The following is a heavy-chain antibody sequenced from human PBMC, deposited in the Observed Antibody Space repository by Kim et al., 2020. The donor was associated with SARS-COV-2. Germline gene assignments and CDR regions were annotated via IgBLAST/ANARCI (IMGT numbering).Heavy chain of an antibody. J-gene: IGHJ4*02. D-gene: IGHD3-3*01. V-gene: IGHV3-49*03. Sequence: GGSLRLSCTASGFTFGDYAMSWFRQAPGKGLEWVGFIRSKAYGGTTEYAASVKGRFTISRDDSKSIAYLQMNSLKTEDTAVYYCTRGGQYYDFWSGYSGYFDYWGQGTLVTVSS. CDR2: IRSKAYGGTT. CDR3: TRGGQYYDFWSGYSGYFDY. CDR1: GFTFGDYA.